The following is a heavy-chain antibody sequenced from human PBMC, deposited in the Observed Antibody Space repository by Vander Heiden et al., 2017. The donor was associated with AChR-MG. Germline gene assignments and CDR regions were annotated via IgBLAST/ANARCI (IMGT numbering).Heavy chain of an antibody. Sequence: EVQLVESGGGLVKPGGSLRLSCAASGFTFSSYSMNWVRQAPGKGLEWVSSISSSSSYIYYADSVKGRFTISRDNAKNSLYLQMNSLRAEDTAVYYCARDRGRGKDAFDIWGQGTMVTVSS. CDR3: ARDRGRGKDAFDI. V-gene: IGHV3-21*01. D-gene: IGHD3-16*01. CDR1: GFTFSSYS. J-gene: IGHJ3*02. CDR2: ISSSSSYI.